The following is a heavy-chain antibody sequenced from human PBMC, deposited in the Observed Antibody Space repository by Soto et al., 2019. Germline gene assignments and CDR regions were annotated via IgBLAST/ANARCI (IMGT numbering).Heavy chain of an antibody. D-gene: IGHD4-17*01. V-gene: IGHV1-18*01. CDR1: VYTLFTYD. J-gene: IGHJ5*02. Sequence: ASVKVSCKASVYTLFTYDISWLRQARGQGREWMGWISSYSGDTKYAQKFQGRVTMTTDTSTTTAYLELRSLRSDGTAVYYCARHHGPTASENGFDPWGQGTLVTVSS. CDR3: ARHHGPTASENGFDP. CDR2: ISSYSGDT.